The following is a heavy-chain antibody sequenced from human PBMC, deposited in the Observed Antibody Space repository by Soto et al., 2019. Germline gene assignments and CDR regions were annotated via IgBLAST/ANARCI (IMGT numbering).Heavy chain of an antibody. D-gene: IGHD3-16*01. J-gene: IGHJ4*02. Sequence: QVQLVESGGGVVQPGRSLRLSCAASGFTFSSYGMHWVRQAPGKGLEWVAVISYDGSNKYYADSVKGRFTISRDNSKNTMYLQMDSLRAEETGVVCCGKDGGGGYFDYWGQGTLVTVSS. CDR3: GKDGGGGYFDY. V-gene: IGHV3-30*18. CDR2: ISYDGSNK. CDR1: GFTFSSYG.